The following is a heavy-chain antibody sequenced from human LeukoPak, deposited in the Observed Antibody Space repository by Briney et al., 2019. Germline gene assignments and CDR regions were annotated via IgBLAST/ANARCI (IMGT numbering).Heavy chain of an antibody. J-gene: IGHJ1*01. D-gene: IGHD4-17*01. Sequence: GRSLRLSCAASGFTFSSYGMHWVRQAPGKGLEWVAVIWYDGSNKYYVDSVKGRFTISRDNAKNSLYLQMNSLRAEDTAVYYCARGYGPQGFQHWGQGTLVTVSS. CDR3: ARGYGPQGFQH. CDR1: GFTFSSYG. V-gene: IGHV3-33*01. CDR2: IWYDGSNK.